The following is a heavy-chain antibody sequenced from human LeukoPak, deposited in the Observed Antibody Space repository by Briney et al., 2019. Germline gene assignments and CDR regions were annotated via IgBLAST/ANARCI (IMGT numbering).Heavy chain of an antibody. CDR1: GFTFRRYW. J-gene: IGHJ6*03. Sequence: GGSLRLSCVASGFTFRRYWMAWVRQAPGKKPEWVANIKEDGGEKYYDDSVKGRFTISRDNAKNSLYLQMNSLRAEDTAVYYCARDPYSGGYGDYYYYYMDLWGQGTTVTISS. CDR2: IKEDGGEK. D-gene: IGHD1-26*01. CDR3: ARDPYSGGYGDYYYYYMDL. V-gene: IGHV3-7*01.